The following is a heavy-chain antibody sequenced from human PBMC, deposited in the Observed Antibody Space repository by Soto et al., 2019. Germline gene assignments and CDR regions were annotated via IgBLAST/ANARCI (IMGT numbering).Heavy chain of an antibody. CDR2: IYPGDSDT. D-gene: IGHD4-17*01. Sequence: VQALKISSKGSGNSYGSNWVASLRKMPEKCLEWIGAIYPGDSDTKYSCAFRGHVTISADTSVSTSYLQWSSLKDSDSGPYYCARLRVALPVTKMSSLQHWCRGTLVPVSS. CDR3: ARLRVALPVTKMSSLQH. CDR1: GNSYGSNW. J-gene: IGHJ4*01. V-gene: IGHV5-51*01.